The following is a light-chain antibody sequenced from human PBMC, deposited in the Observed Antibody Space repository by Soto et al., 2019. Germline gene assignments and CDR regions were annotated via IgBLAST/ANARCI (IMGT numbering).Light chain of an antibody. Sequence: QSALTQPASVSGSPGQSITISCTGTSSDVGGYNYVSWYQQHPGKAPKLMIYDVSNRPSGVSNRFSGSNSGNTASLTISGLQAEDEGDYYCSSYTSSNTVVFGGGTKLTVL. CDR1: SSDVGGYNY. CDR2: DVS. J-gene: IGLJ3*02. V-gene: IGLV2-14*03. CDR3: SSYTSSNTVV.